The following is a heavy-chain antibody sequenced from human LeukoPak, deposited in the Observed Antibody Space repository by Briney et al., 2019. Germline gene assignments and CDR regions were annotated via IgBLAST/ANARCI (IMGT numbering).Heavy chain of an antibody. CDR3: ARNRWSGSYFGALDY. CDR1: GYTFTSYG. D-gene: IGHD1-26*01. Sequence: ASVKVSCKASGYTFTSYGISWVRQAPGQGLEWMGIINPSGGSTSYAQKFQGRVTMTRDTSTSTVYMELSSLRSEDTAVYYCARNRWSGSYFGALDYWGQGTLVTVSS. V-gene: IGHV1-46*01. J-gene: IGHJ4*02. CDR2: INPSGGST.